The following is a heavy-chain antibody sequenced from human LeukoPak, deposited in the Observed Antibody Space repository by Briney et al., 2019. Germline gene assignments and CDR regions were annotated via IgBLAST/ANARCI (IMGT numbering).Heavy chain of an antibody. V-gene: IGHV1-2*02. Sequence: ASVKVSCKASGYTFTGYYMHWVRQASGQGLEWMGWINPNSGGTNYAQNFQDRVTMTRDTSINTAYMELNRLTSDDTAVYYCTRGSTNYFDSNAYYAYSDYWGQGTLVTVSS. J-gene: IGHJ4*02. D-gene: IGHD3-22*01. CDR1: GYTFTGYY. CDR2: INPNSGGT. CDR3: TRGSTNYFDSNAYYAYSDY.